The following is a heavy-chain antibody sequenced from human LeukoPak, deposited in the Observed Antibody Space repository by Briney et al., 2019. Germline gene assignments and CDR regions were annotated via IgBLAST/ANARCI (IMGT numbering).Heavy chain of an antibody. CDR1: GFTFSSYE. D-gene: IGHD1/OR15-1a*01. CDR3: ARDPRDNWNNLYYFDY. V-gene: IGHV3-48*03. CDR2: ISSSGGTI. Sequence: GGSLRLSCAASGFTFSSYEMNWVRQAPGPGQERISYISSSGGTIYYADSMKGRFTISRDNAKNSLYLQMNSLRAEDTAVYYCARDPRDNWNNLYYFDYWGQGTLVTVSS. J-gene: IGHJ4*02.